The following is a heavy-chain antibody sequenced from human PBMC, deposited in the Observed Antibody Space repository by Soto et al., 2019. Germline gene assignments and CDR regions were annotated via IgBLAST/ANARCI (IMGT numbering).Heavy chain of an antibody. J-gene: IGHJ4*02. CDR3: ARPANTVADHFDL. CDR2: IYPSDSDT. V-gene: IGHV5-51*01. Sequence: GESLKISCQVSGYTFTSYCIGWVLQMPGKGLEWMGIIYPSDSDTRYSPSFQGQVTISADQSINTAYLQWDSLKASDTAIYYCARPANTVADHFDLWGQGTPVTVSP. CDR1: GYTFTSYC. D-gene: IGHD4-17*01.